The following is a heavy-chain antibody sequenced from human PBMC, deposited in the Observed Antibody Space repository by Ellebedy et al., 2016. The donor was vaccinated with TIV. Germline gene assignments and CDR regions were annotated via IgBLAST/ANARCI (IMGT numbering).Heavy chain of an antibody. CDR3: ARLTVLVAIKWYYYYYGMDV. J-gene: IGHJ6*02. CDR1: GGSISSYY. Sequence: SETLSLXXTVSGGSISSYYWSWIRQPPGKGLEWIGYIYYSGSTNYNPSLKSRVTISVDTSKNQFSLKLSSVTAADTAVYYCARLTVLVAIKWYYYYYGMDVWGQGTTVTVSS. CDR2: IYYSGST. V-gene: IGHV4-59*08. D-gene: IGHD5-12*01.